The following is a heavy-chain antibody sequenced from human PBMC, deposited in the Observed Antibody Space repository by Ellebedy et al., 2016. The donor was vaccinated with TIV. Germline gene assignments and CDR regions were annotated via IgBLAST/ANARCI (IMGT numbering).Heavy chain of an antibody. V-gene: IGHV3-53*01. CDR2: IYSGGTT. CDR3: VRELRDTGVWYIDV. D-gene: IGHD2-8*02. CDR1: GFTVSSNY. Sequence: GGSLRLSXAASGFTVSSNYMSWVRQAPGKGLEWVSVIYSGGTTYYADSVKGRFTISRDNAKNTLYLQVNSLRGEDTAVYYCVRELRDTGVWYIDVWGKGITVTVSS. J-gene: IGHJ6*03.